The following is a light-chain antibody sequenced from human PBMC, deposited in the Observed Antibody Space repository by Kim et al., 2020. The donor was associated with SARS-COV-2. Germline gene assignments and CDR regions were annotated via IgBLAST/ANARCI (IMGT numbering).Light chain of an antibody. CDR3: QAWDSTTVV. CDR1: KLGDKY. V-gene: IGLV3-1*01. CDR2: QDN. Sequence: SYELTQPPSVSVSPGQTASITCSGDKLGDKYACWYQQKPGQSPVLVMYQDNKRPSGIPERLSGSNSGNTATLTISGTQAMDEADYFCQAWDSTTVV. J-gene: IGLJ2*01.